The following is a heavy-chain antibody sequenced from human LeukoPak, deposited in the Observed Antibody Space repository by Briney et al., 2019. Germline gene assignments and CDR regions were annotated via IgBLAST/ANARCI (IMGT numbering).Heavy chain of an antibody. V-gene: IGHV4-31*03. Sequence: SQTLSLTCTVSDGSISSGGYYSSWIRQHPGKGLEWIGYIYYSVSTYYNPSLKSRVTISVDTSKNQFSLKLSSVTAADTAVYYCAREPYSSGWQRYFDYWGQGTLVTVSS. J-gene: IGHJ4*02. CDR3: AREPYSSGWQRYFDY. D-gene: IGHD6-19*01. CDR2: IYYSVST. CDR1: DGSISSGGYY.